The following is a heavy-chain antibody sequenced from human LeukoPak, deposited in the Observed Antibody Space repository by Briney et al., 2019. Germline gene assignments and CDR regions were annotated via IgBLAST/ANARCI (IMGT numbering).Heavy chain of an antibody. CDR2: IHSGGGET. CDR1: GFTFGNHA. Sequence: GGSLRLSCAASGFTFGNHAMAWVRQAPGKGLEWVSAIHSGGGETYYADSVKGRFTTSRDNSMNTLSLQMNILRPEDAALYYCARNLNSGSYYYFDYWGQGTLVTVSS. CDR3: ARNLNSGSYYYFDY. J-gene: IGHJ4*02. V-gene: IGHV3-23*01. D-gene: IGHD1-26*01.